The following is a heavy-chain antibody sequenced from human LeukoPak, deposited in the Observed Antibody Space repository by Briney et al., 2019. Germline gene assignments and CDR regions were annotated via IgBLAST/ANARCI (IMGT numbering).Heavy chain of an antibody. D-gene: IGHD3-3*01. V-gene: IGHV4-39*01. CDR1: GGSISSSSYY. CDR2: IYYSGST. J-gene: IGHJ5*02. Sequence: PSETLSLTCTVSGGSISSSSYYWGWIRQPPGKGLEWVGSIYYSGSTYYNPSLKSRVTISVDTSKNQFSLKLSSVTAADTAVYYCARRKRITIFGVVMRHNWFDPWGQGTLVTVSS. CDR3: ARRKRITIFGVVMRHNWFDP.